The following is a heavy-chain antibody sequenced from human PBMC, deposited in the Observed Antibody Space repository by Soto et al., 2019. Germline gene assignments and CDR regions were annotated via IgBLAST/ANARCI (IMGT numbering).Heavy chain of an antibody. CDR1: GFTFSSYG. Sequence: QVQLVESGGGVVQPGRSLRLSCAASGFTFSSYGMHWVRHAPGKGLEWVAVIWFAGSNKFYADSVKGRFTISRDHSKNTVSLQMNSLRDADSAAYYCATTGPYWGQGTLVTVSS. V-gene: IGHV3-33*01. J-gene: IGHJ4*02. CDR2: IWFAGSNK. CDR3: ATTGPY. D-gene: IGHD2-2*01.